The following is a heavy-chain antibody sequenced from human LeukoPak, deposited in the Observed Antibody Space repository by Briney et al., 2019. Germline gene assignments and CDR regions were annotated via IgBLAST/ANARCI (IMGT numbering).Heavy chain of an antibody. CDR2: IKSDGSER. D-gene: IGHD4-11*01. CDR1: GFTFSGYW. CDR3: ARNSRYSLDI. V-gene: IGHV3-7*04. Sequence: GGSLRLSCAASGFTFSGYWMSWVRQAPGKGLEWVALIKSDGSERYYVDSVKGRLTISRDNAKNSLYLPMNSLRAEDTAAYYCARNSRYSLDIWGQGTMVTVSS. J-gene: IGHJ3*02.